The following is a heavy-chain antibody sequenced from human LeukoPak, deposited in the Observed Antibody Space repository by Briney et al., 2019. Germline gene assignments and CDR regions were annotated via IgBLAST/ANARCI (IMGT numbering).Heavy chain of an antibody. CDR1: GYTFTGCY. D-gene: IGHD4-11*01. Sequence: ASVKVSCKASGYTFTGCYMHWVRQAPGQGLEWMGWINPNSGGTNYAQKFQGRVTMTRDTSISTAYMELSRLRSDDTAVYYCARDGGLTVTTLVYYYYGMDVWGQGTTVTVSS. V-gene: IGHV1-2*02. CDR2: INPNSGGT. CDR3: ARDGGLTVTTLVYYYYGMDV. J-gene: IGHJ6*02.